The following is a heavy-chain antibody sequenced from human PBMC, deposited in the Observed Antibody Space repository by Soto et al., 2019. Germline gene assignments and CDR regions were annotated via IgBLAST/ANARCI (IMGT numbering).Heavy chain of an antibody. J-gene: IGHJ4*02. D-gene: IGHD2-21*02. CDR2: IYYSGRT. CDR1: GESISSSSYY. V-gene: IGHV4-39*01. Sequence: SETLSLTCIVSGESISSSSYYWGWIRQPPGKGLEWIGGIYYSGRTYYNPSFKSRVTISIDTSKNQFSLRLSSVTATDTAVYYCARQRTTVVTQAYFDHWGQGALVTVSS. CDR3: ARQRTTVVTQAYFDH.